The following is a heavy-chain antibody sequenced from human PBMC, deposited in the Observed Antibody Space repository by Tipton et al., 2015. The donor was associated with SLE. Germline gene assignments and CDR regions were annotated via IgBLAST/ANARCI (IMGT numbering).Heavy chain of an antibody. CDR2: ISSYNG. J-gene: IGHJ5*02. V-gene: IGHV1-18*04. D-gene: IGHD1-1*01. Sequence: QLVQSGAEVKKPGASVKVSCKASGYTFTNYDFTWVRQAPGQGLEYMGWISSYNGDTSTNTAYMELRSLRSDDTAVYYCARGGFQNWNDWWFDPWGQGTLVTVSS. CDR3: ARGGFQNWNDWWFDP. CDR1: GYTFTNYD.